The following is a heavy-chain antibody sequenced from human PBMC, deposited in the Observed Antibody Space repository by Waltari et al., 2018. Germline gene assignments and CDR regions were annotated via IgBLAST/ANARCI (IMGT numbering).Heavy chain of an antibody. V-gene: IGHV4-59*01. J-gene: IGHJ3*02. Sequence: QIQLQESGPGLVKPSETLSLTCTVSGASIGSYYWSWIRHLPGKGLEWIGYIDYTGNPSYNPSLKSRVALSVDRSRDQFSLKFNSVTAADTAIYYCARGAIFGVIIRTPDVFDIWGQGTKVTVSS. CDR3: ARGAIFGVIIRTPDVFDI. CDR2: IDYTGNP. D-gene: IGHD3-3*01. CDR1: GASIGSYY.